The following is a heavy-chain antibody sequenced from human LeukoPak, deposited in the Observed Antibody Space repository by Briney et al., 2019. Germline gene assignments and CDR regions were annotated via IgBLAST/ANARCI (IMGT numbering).Heavy chain of an antibody. V-gene: IGHV3-30-3*01. J-gene: IGHJ4*02. CDR1: GFPFSSYA. CDR2: ISYDGSNK. CDR3: ARGQPGGIAVAGPFDY. D-gene: IGHD6-19*01. Sequence: GGSLSLSGQAPGFPFSSYAMPWVGQAPGKGLEGLAVISYDGSNKYYADSVKGRFTISRDNSKNTLYLQMNSLRAEDTAVYYCARGQPGGIAVAGPFDYWGQGTLVTVSS.